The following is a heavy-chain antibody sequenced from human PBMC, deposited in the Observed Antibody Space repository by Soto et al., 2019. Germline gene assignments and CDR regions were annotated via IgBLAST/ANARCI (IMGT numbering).Heavy chain of an antibody. Sequence: SQTLSITCVVSSYAINFGYYGGWVRQSPVKGLEWIGNMYHGGFSYYNPSLKGRVTISVDTWKNRFSLNLRSVTAADTAVYYCARTVVVVVSTVTDYFDYWGQGMMVTVSS. D-gene: IGHD3-22*01. CDR1: SYAINFGYY. CDR3: ARTVVVVVSTVTDYFDY. V-gene: IGHV4-38-2*01. CDR2: MYHGGFS. J-gene: IGHJ4*02.